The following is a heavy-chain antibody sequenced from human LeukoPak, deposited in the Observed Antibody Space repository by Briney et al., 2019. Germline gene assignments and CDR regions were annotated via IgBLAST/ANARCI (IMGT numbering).Heavy chain of an antibody. CDR1: GFTFSTYA. CDR2: VRGSGSDT. J-gene: IGHJ4*02. D-gene: IGHD2-21*01. Sequence: GGSLRLSCAASGFTFSTYAMSWVRQAPGKGLEWVSAVRGSGSDTYYADSVKGRFTISRDNSKNTLHLQMNSLRAEDTAVYYCAKHMGPSAYSSDYWGQGTLVTVSS. CDR3: AKHMGPSAYSSDY. V-gene: IGHV3-23*01.